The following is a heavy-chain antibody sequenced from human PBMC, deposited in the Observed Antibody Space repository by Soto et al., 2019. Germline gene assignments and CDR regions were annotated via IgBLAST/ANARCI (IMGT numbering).Heavy chain of an antibody. CDR1: GFTFSSYS. CDR2: ISSSSSYI. D-gene: IGHD3-10*01. Sequence: GGSLRLSCSASGFTFSSYSMNWVRQAPGKGLEWVSPISSSSSYIYYADSVKGRFTISRDNAKNSLYLQMNSLRAEDTAVYYCARDSLLWFGESPRYCDYWGQGTPGTV. CDR3: ARDSLLWFGESPRYCDY. V-gene: IGHV3-21*01. J-gene: IGHJ4*02.